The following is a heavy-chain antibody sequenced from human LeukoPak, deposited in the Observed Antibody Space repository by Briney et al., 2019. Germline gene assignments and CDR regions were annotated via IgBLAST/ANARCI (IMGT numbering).Heavy chain of an antibody. J-gene: IGHJ4*02. Sequence: SETLSLTCAVYGGSFSGYYWSWIRQPPGKGLEWIGEINHSGSTNYNPSLKSRVTISVDTSKNQFSLKLSPVTAADAAVYYCASAGGWYIYWGQGTLVSVSS. V-gene: IGHV4-34*01. CDR3: ASAGGWYIY. CDR2: INHSGST. D-gene: IGHD6-19*01. CDR1: GGSFSGYY.